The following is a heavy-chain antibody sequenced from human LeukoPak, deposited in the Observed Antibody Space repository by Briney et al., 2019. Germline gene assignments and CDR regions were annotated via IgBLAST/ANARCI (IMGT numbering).Heavy chain of an antibody. Sequence: SETLSLTCAVYGGSFSSYYWSWLRQPPGKGLEWIGEINHSGSTNYNPSLKSRVTISVDTSKKQFSLKMSSVTAADTAVYYCARVAPPNPYWGQGTLVTVSS. J-gene: IGHJ4*02. CDR2: INHSGST. CDR3: ARVAPPNPY. V-gene: IGHV4-34*01. CDR1: GGSFSSYY.